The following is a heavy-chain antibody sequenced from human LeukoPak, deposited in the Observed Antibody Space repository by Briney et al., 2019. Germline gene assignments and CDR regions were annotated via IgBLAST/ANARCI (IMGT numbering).Heavy chain of an antibody. CDR2: ISGSDDTT. D-gene: IGHD2-2*01. V-gene: IGHV3-23*01. CDR1: GFTFSSSG. CDR3: AREGILLSYYFDY. J-gene: IGHJ4*02. Sequence: GGSLRLSCAASGFTFSSSGMSWVRQAPGKGLEWVSSISGSDDTTYYAESVKGRFTISRDNSKNTLYLQMNSLRAEDTAVYYCAREGILLSYYFDYWGQGTLVTVSS.